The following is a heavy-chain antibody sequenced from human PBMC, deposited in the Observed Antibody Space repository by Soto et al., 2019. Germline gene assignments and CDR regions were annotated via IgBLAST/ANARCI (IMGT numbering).Heavy chain of an antibody. CDR3: ARDRGWAFDY. CDR2: IFVDSTII. Sequence: GGPLRLSCVASGFSFSSNSLVWVRQAPGKGLEWVSYIFVDSTIIYYADSVKGRFTVSRDNAQNSLFLVMNSLRAEDTAVYYCARDRGWAFDYWGQGTLVTVSS. V-gene: IGHV3-48*04. CDR1: GFSFSSNS. D-gene: IGHD6-19*01. J-gene: IGHJ4*02.